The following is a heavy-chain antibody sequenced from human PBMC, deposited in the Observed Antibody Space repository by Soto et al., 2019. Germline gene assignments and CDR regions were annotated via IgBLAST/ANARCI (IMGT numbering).Heavy chain of an antibody. J-gene: IGHJ4*02. CDR3: ARLSVDYGDYVNIDY. D-gene: IGHD4-17*01. CDR2: IYYSGAT. V-gene: IGHV4-59*08. CDR1: GGSVSSYY. Sequence: SETLSLTCTVSGGSVSSYYWSWIRQPPGKGLEWIGCIYYSGATNYNPSFKSRVTISLDTSKNQFSLKLSSVTAAETAVYYCARLSVDYGDYVNIDYWGQGTLVTVSS.